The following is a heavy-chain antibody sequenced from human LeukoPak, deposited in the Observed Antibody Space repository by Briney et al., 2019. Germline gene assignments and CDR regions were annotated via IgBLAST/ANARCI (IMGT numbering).Heavy chain of an antibody. V-gene: IGHV3-9*03. Sequence: SLKISCAASGFPFDDYAMHWVRQAPEKGLEWVSGISWNGLSIAYADSVKGRFTISRGNAKKSLHLQMNSLRVEDMALYYCAKDRGSGGDAFDIWGQGTMVTVSS. CDR2: ISWNGLSI. CDR3: AKDRGSGGDAFDI. J-gene: IGHJ3*02. D-gene: IGHD3-10*01. CDR1: GFPFDDYA.